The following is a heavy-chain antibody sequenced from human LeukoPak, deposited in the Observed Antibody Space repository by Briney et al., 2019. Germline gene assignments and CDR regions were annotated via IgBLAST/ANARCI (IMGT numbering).Heavy chain of an antibody. CDR3: ALLTSTVTSPFDY. V-gene: IGHV1-46*01. D-gene: IGHD4-11*01. CDR2: INPSGCST. CDR1: GYTFTSYY. J-gene: IGHJ4*02. Sequence: ASVKVSFKASGYTFTSYYMHGVRQAPGQERDGMGIINPSGCSTSYAQKFQGRVTMTRDTSTSPVYMELSSLRSEDTAVYYCALLTSTVTSPFDYWGQGTLVTVSS.